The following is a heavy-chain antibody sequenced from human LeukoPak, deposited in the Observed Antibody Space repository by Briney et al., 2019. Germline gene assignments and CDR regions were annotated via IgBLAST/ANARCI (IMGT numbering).Heavy chain of an antibody. V-gene: IGHV3-23*01. CDR3: AKDRSCSGSSCNVGS. CDR2: ISGSGGST. Sequence: GGSLRLSCAASGFTFSSFAMSWVRQAPGKGLEWVSAISGSGGSTYYADSVKGRFTISRDNSKSTLFLQMNSLRAEDTAVYYCAKDRSCSGSSCNVGSWGQGTMVTVSS. CDR1: GFTFSSFA. J-gene: IGHJ3*01. D-gene: IGHD2-2*01.